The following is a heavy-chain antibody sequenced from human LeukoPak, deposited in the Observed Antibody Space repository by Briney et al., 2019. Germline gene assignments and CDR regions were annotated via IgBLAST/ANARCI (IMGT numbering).Heavy chain of an antibody. D-gene: IGHD2-8*02. CDR1: GGSISSSNW. CDR2: ISHTGST. V-gene: IGHV4-4*02. CDR3: TRSAGWWSLDY. Sequence: SETLSLTCAASGGSISSSNWWSWVRQPPGKGLDWIGEISHTGSTKYNPSLKNRVTISRDSSKNQFSLKLNSVTAADTATYYCTRSAGWWSLDYWGQGALVTVSS. J-gene: IGHJ4*02.